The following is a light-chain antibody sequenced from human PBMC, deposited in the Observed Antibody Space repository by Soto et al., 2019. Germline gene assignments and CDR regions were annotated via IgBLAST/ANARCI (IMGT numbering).Light chain of an antibody. CDR3: QQYNSYSPT. Sequence: DIQMTQSPSTLSASVGDRVTITCRASQSISSWLAWYQQKPGKAPKLLIYKASSLESGVPSRFSGSGSGTEVTLTISSLQPDDLATYYCQQYNSYSPTFGHGTKVEMK. J-gene: IGKJ1*01. CDR1: QSISSW. CDR2: KAS. V-gene: IGKV1-5*03.